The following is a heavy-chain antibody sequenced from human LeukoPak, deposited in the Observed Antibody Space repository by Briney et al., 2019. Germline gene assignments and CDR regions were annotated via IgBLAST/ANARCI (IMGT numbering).Heavy chain of an antibody. J-gene: IGHJ5*02. D-gene: IGHD4-17*01. V-gene: IGHV2-70*11. CDR2: IDWDDDK. CDR1: GFSLSTSGMC. Sequence: SGPALVRPTQTLSLTCTFSGFSLSTSGMCVSWIRQPPGKALEWLARIDWDDDKYYSTSLKTRLTISKDTSKNQVVLTMTNMDPVDTATYYCARMTTGPRYWFDPWGQGTLVTVSS. CDR3: ARMTTGPRYWFDP.